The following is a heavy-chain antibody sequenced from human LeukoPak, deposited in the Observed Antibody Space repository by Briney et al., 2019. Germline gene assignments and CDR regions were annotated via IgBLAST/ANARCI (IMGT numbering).Heavy chain of an antibody. J-gene: IGHJ4*02. D-gene: IGHD1-26*01. CDR1: GYSIRSGYY. V-gene: IGHV4-38-2*01. CDR3: ARLRGCYYYFES. Sequence: NSSETLSLTCAVSGYSIRSGYYWGWIRQPPGKGLEWIGSVFSGNTHYNPSLKSRVTISVDTSKNQFYLDLSSVTAADTAVYYCARLRGCYYYFESWGQGTLVTVSS. CDR2: VFSGNT.